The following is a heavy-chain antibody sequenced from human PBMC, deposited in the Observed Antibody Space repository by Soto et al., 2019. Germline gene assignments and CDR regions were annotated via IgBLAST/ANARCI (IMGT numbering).Heavy chain of an antibody. CDR3: ATYGSGSYRLNWFDP. V-gene: IGHV2-5*01. J-gene: IGHJ5*02. Sequence: QITLKESGPTLVNPTQILTLTCTFSGFSLSTSGVGVGWIRQPPGKALEWLALIYWNDDKRYSPSLKSRLTITKDTSKNQVVLTMTNMDPVDTATYYCATYGSGSYRLNWFDPWGQGTLVTVSS. CDR1: GFSLSTSGVG. D-gene: IGHD3-10*01. CDR2: IYWNDDK.